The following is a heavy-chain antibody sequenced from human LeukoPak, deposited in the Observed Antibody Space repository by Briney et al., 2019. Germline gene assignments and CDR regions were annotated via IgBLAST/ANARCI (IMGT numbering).Heavy chain of an antibody. CDR2: IHYSGNT. CDR3: VRKYSSGWYFDS. V-gene: IGHV4-59*01. Sequence: SETLSLTCTVSGGSISSSYWSWIRQPPGKGLEWIGYIHYSGNTNYNPSLKSRVTISVDTSKNQFSLKLSSVTAADTAVYYCVRKYSSGWYFDSWGQGALVTVSS. CDR1: GGSISSSY. D-gene: IGHD6-19*01. J-gene: IGHJ4*02.